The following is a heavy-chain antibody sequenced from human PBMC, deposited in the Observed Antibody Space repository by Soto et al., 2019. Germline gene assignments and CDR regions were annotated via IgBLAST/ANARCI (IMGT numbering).Heavy chain of an antibody. V-gene: IGHV3-30-3*01. CDR2: ISYDGSNK. CDR1: GFTFSSYA. CDR3: ARDRESSSWSYYYYYYGMDV. D-gene: IGHD6-13*01. J-gene: IGHJ6*02. Sequence: GGSLRLSRAASGFTFSSYAMHRVRQAPGKGLEWVAVISYDGSNKYYADSVKGRFTISRDNSKNTLYLQMNSLRAEDTAVYYCARDRESSSWSYYYYYYGMDVWVQGTTVTVSS.